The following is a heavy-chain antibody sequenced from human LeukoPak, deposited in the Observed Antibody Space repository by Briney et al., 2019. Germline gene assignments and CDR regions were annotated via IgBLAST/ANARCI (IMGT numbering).Heavy chain of an antibody. CDR1: GFPFSSYA. CDR3: AKSDYYDSSGHPSSFEY. Sequence: GGSLRLSWAASGFPFSSYAMSWVRQAPGRALEWVSAVSGSGGTTFYADSVKGRFTISRDNSKNTLYLQMNSLRAEDTAVYYCAKSDYYDSSGHPSSFEYWGQGTLVTVSS. CDR2: VSGSGGTT. V-gene: IGHV3-23*01. J-gene: IGHJ4*02. D-gene: IGHD3-22*01.